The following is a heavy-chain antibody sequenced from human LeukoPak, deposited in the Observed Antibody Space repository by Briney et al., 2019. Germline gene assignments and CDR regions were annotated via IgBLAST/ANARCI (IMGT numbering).Heavy chain of an antibody. D-gene: IGHD6-13*01. J-gene: IGHJ1*01. CDR1: GFTFSSYA. CDR3: ARDPNRYSSSALPKYFQH. V-gene: IGHV3-64*01. Sequence: GGSLRLSCAASGFTFSSYAMHWVRQAPGKGLEYVSAISSNGGSTYYANSVKGRFTISRDNSKNTLYLQMGSLRAEDMAVYYCARDPNRYSSSALPKYFQHWGQGTLVTVSS. CDR2: ISSNGGST.